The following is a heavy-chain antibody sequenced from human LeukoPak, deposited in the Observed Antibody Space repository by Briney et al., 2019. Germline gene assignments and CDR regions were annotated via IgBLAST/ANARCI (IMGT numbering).Heavy chain of an antibody. CDR1: GFTFSSYA. J-gene: IGHJ4*02. Sequence: PGGSLRLSCAASGFTFSSYAMSRVRQAPGKGLEWVSAISGSGGSTYYADSVKGRFTISRDNSKNTLYLQMNSLRAEDTAVYYCAKDEQWLGYFDYWGQGTLVTVSS. V-gene: IGHV3-23*01. CDR2: ISGSGGST. D-gene: IGHD6-19*01. CDR3: AKDEQWLGYFDY.